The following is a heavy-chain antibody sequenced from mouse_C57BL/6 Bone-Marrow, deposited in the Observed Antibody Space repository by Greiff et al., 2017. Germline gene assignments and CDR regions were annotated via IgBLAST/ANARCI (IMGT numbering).Heavy chain of an antibody. Sequence: QVQLQQSGAELARPGASVKLSCKASGYAFSSSWMNWVKQRPGKGLEWIGRIYPGDGDTNYNGKFKGKATLTADKSSSTAYMQLSSLTSEDSAVYFCARGGYDAWFAYWGQGTLVTVSA. CDR2: IYPGDGDT. CDR3: ARGGYDAWFAY. CDR1: GYAFSSSW. V-gene: IGHV1-82*01. J-gene: IGHJ3*01. D-gene: IGHD2-2*01.